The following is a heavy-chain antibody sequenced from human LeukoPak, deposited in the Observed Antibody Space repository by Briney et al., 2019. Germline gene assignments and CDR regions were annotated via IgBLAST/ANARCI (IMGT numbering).Heavy chain of an antibody. V-gene: IGHV3-72*01. CDR2: IGNKAKRYTT. CDR1: GSGFTFSDHY. D-gene: IGHD5-12*01. Sequence: GGSLRLSCAASGSGFTFSDHYMDWVRQAPGKGLEWVGRIGNKAKRYTTEYATSVKGRFTISRDDSRNSLYLQMNSLKTEDTAVYHCTRGYSTSPTYAFDIWGQGTKVTVSS. J-gene: IGHJ3*02. CDR3: TRGYSTSPTYAFDI.